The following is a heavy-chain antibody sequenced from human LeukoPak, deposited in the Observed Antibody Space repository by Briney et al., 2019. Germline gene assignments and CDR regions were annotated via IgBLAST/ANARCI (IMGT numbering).Heavy chain of an antibody. D-gene: IGHD6-6*01. V-gene: IGHV3-23*01. Sequence: PGGSLRLSCAASGFTFSSYGMSWVRQAPGKGLEWVSTISGSGGNMYQADSVKGRFTISRDNSRSTLYLQMNSLRAEDTAVYYCAKDAGPQQLVFFDSWGQGTLVTVSS. J-gene: IGHJ4*02. CDR3: AKDAGPQQLVFFDS. CDR1: GFTFSSYG. CDR2: ISGSGGNM.